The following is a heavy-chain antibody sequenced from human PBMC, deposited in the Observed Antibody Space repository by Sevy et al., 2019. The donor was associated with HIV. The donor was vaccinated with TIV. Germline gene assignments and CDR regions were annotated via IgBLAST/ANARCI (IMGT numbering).Heavy chain of an antibody. D-gene: IGHD6-6*01. V-gene: IGHV4-59*01. CDR2: FYYSGRT. CDR1: GDSISGYY. J-gene: IGHJ4*02. Sequence: SETLSLTCTVSGDSISGYYWSWIRQPPGKGPEWIGYFYYSGRTNYSPSLKSRATISVDTSKNQISLTLTSVTAADTAIYYCANGISARLDYWGQGTLFTVSS. CDR3: ANGISARLDY.